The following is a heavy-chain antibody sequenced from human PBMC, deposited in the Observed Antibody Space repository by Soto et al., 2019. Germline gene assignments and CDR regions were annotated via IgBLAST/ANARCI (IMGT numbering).Heavy chain of an antibody. CDR3: ARGEERVARPSGY. Sequence: QVQLQESGPGLVKPSETLSLTCTVSGGSISSYYWSWIRQPPGKGLEWIGYIYYSGSTNYNPSLKSRVTISVDTAKNQYSLKRSSVTAADTAVYYCARGEERVARPSGYWGQGTLVTVSS. V-gene: IGHV4-59*01. CDR1: GGSISSYY. D-gene: IGHD2-15*01. J-gene: IGHJ4*02. CDR2: IYYSGST.